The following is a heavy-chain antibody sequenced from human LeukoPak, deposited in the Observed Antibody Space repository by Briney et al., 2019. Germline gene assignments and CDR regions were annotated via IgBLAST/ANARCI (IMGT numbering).Heavy chain of an antibody. D-gene: IGHD5-18*01. CDR2: IIPILGIA. CDR1: GGTFSSYA. V-gene: IGHV1-69*04. J-gene: IGHJ4*02. Sequence: SVKVSCKVSGGTFSSYAISWVRHAPGQGLEWMGRIIPILGIANYAQKFQGRVTITAYKPTRTAYMELSSLRSEDTAVYYCAILSPPDTAMGFDYWGQGTLVTVSS. CDR3: AILSPPDTAMGFDY.